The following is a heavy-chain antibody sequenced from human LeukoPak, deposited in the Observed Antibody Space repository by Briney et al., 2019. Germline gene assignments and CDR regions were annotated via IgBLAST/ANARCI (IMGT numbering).Heavy chain of an antibody. Sequence: SETLSLTCTVSGGSISSYYWSWIRQPAGKGLEWIGRIYTSGSTNYNPSLKSRVTISVDTSKNQFSLKLSSVTAADTAVYYCARDKDGYSYGSYPVWGQGTLVTVSS. CDR1: GGSISSYY. V-gene: IGHV4-4*07. J-gene: IGHJ4*02. CDR3: ARDKDGYSYGSYPV. CDR2: IYTSGST. D-gene: IGHD5-18*01.